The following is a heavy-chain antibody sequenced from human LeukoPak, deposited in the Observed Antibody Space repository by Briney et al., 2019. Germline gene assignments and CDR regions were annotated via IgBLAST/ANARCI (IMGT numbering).Heavy chain of an antibody. J-gene: IGHJ6*02. CDR2: ISSSGSTI. CDR1: GFTFSDYY. V-gene: IGHV3-11*01. D-gene: IGHD3-10*01. Sequence: AGGSLRLPCAASGFTFSDYYMSWIRQAPGKGLEWVSYISSSGSTIYYADSVKGRFTISRDNAKNSLYLQMNSLRAEDTAVYYCARVGQTYYYGSGSYPSNGMDVWGQGTTVTVSS. CDR3: ARVGQTYYYGSGSYPSNGMDV.